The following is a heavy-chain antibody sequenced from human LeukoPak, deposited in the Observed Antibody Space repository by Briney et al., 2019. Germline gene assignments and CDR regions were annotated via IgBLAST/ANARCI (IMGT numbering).Heavy chain of an antibody. V-gene: IGHV3-48*04. D-gene: IGHD6-19*01. Sequence: GGSLRLSCAASGFTFSSYSMNWVRQAPGKGLEWVSCISSNGTSIYYADSVKGRFTISRDNAKNSLYLQMNSLRVEDTAVYYCARADGAVAAIFDYWGQGNLVTVSS. J-gene: IGHJ4*02. CDR3: ARADGAVAAIFDY. CDR2: ISSNGTSI. CDR1: GFTFSSYS.